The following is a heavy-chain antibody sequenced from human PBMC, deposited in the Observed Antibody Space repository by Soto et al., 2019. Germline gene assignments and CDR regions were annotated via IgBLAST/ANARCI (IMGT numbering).Heavy chain of an antibody. Sequence: PSETLSLTCAVSGDSINSGGYSWSGIRQPPGNALEWIGYIYHSGITSYSPSLKSRVTISADRSNNQFSLRLSSVTAADTAVYYGARVAGSSRGYFDVWGQGTLVTFSS. CDR3: ARVAGSSRGYFDV. CDR2: IYHSGIT. D-gene: IGHD6-6*01. CDR1: GDSINSGGYS. J-gene: IGHJ4*02. V-gene: IGHV4-30-2*01.